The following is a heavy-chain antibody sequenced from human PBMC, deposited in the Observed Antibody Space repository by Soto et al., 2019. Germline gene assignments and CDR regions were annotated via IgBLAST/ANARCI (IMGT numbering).Heavy chain of an antibody. Sequence: ASVKVSCKASGYTFTSYYMHWVRQAPGQGLEWMGIINPSGGSTSYAQKFQGRVTMTRDTSTSTVYMELSSLRSEDTAVYYCARDLHGGNCGKAWNFSTFDYWGQGTLVTVSS. J-gene: IGHJ4*02. D-gene: IGHD2-15*01. V-gene: IGHV1-46*01. CDR1: GYTFTSYY. CDR2: INPSGGST. CDR3: ARDLHGGNCGKAWNFSTFDY.